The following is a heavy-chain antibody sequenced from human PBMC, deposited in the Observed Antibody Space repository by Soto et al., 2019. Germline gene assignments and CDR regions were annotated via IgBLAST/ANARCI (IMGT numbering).Heavy chain of an antibody. Sequence: SQTLSLTCAISGDSVSSNSAAWDLISQSPSRGLEWLGRTYYRSKLYNDYAVSVKSRITINPDTSKNQFSLQLNSVTPEDTAVYYCASVTLAARGDYGMDVRVQGTTVTLSS. J-gene: IGHJ6*02. D-gene: IGHD6-6*01. CDR2: TYYRSKLYN. V-gene: IGHV6-1*01. CDR3: ASVTLAARGDYGMDV. CDR1: GDSVSSNSAA.